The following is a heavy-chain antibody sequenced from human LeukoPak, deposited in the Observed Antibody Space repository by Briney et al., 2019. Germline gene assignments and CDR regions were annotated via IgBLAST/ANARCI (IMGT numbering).Heavy chain of an antibody. Sequence: ASVKVSCKASGYTFTSYDINWVRQGTGQGLEWMGWMNPNSGNTGYAQKFQGRVTITRDTSISTAYMELSSLRSEDTAVYYCARASGVGDNWFDPWGQGTLVTVSS. CDR2: MNPNSGNT. D-gene: IGHD3-10*01. V-gene: IGHV1-8*03. CDR1: GYTFTSYD. CDR3: ARASGVGDNWFDP. J-gene: IGHJ5*02.